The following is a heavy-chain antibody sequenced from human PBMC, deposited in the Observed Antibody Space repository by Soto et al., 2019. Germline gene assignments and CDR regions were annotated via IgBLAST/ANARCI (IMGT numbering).Heavy chain of an antibody. CDR3: ARDNRCSGGSCYNDY. Sequence: GGSLRLSCAASGFTFSSYGMHWVRQAPGKGLEWVAVIWYDGSNKYYADSVKGRFTISRDNSKNTLYLQMNSLRAEDTAVYYCARDNRCSGGSCYNDYWGQGTLVTVSS. J-gene: IGHJ4*02. CDR1: GFTFSSYG. V-gene: IGHV3-33*01. CDR2: IWYDGSNK. D-gene: IGHD2-15*01.